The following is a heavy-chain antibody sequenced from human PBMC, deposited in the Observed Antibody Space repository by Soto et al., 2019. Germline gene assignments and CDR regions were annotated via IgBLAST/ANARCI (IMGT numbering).Heavy chain of an antibody. Sequence: GGSLRLSCAASGFTFSSYWMHSVRQAPGKGLVWVSRINSDGSSTSYADSVKGRFTISRDNSKNTLYLQMNSLRVEDTAVYYCAREYSYGSHDAFDIWGQGTMVTVSS. D-gene: IGHD5-18*01. CDR1: GFTFSSYW. J-gene: IGHJ3*02. CDR3: AREYSYGSHDAFDI. V-gene: IGHV3-74*01. CDR2: INSDGSST.